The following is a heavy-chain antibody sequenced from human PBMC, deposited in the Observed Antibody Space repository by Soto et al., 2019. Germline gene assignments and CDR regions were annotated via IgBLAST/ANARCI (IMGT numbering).Heavy chain of an antibody. D-gene: IGHD3-10*01. CDR1: GGSISSSSYY. Sequence: QLQLQESGPGLVKPSETLSLTCTVSGGSISSSSYYWGWIRQPPGEGLEWIGSIYYSGSTYYNPSLKNRVTLSVDTSKNQFSLKLSSVTGADTAVYYCARLYYYGSWIKNGWFDPWGQGTLVTVSS. CDR3: ARLYYYGSWIKNGWFDP. V-gene: IGHV4-39*01. J-gene: IGHJ5*02. CDR2: IYYSGST.